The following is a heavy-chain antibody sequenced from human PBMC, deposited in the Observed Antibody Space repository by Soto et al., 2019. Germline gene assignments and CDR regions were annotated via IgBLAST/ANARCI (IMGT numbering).Heavy chain of an antibody. CDR1: GYTFTGYY. CDR2: INPNRGGT. V-gene: IGHV1-2*02. D-gene: IGHD6-13*01. Sequence: QVHLVQSGAEVRKPGASVKVSCKTSGYTFTGYYVHWVRQAPGQGLEWMGWINPNRGGTKFAQNFQGRVTMTRDTSISTAFMDLSRLRSDDTAVYYCARAGIAAAGSGEYAMDVWGQGTTVTVSS. J-gene: IGHJ6*02. CDR3: ARAGIAAAGSGEYAMDV.